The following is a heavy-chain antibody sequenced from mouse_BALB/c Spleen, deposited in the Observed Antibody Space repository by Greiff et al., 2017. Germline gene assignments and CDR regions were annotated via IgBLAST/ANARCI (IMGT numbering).Heavy chain of an antibody. V-gene: IGHV14-3*02. D-gene: IGHD2-3*01. CDR1: GFNIKDTY. CDR3: APYDGYYVAWLAY. Sequence: EVKLMESGAELVKPGASVKLSCTASGFNIKDTYMHWVKQRPEQGLEWIGRIDPANGNTKYDPKFQGKATITADTSSNTAYLQLSSLTSEDTAVYYCAPYDGYYVAWLAYWGQGTLVTVSA. J-gene: IGHJ3*01. CDR2: IDPANGNT.